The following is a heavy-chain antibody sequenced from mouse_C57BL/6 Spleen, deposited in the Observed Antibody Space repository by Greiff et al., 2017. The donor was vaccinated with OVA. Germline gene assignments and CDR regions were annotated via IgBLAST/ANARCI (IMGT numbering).Heavy chain of an antibody. CDR1: GFTFSDYG. Sequence: EVQVVESGGGLLPPLASLKLSCAASGFTFSDYGMHWVRQAPEKGLEWVAYISSGSSTIYYADTVKGRFTISRDNAKNTLFLQMTSLRSEDTAMYYCARWGYYAMDYWGQGTSVTVSS. V-gene: IGHV5-17*01. CDR3: ARWGYYAMDY. CDR2: ISSGSSTI. J-gene: IGHJ4*01.